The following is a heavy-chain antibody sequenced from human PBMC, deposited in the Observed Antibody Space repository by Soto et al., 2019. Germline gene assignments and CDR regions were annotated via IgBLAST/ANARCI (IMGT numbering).Heavy chain of an antibody. D-gene: IGHD3-22*01. CDR1: GFTFSSYA. CDR3: AREFHGIVTSYYYYGMDV. J-gene: IGHJ6*02. V-gene: IGHV3-30-3*01. CDR2: ISYDGSNK. Sequence: LRLSCAASGFTFSSYAMHWVRQAPGKGLEWVAVISYDGSNKYYADSVKGRFTISRDNSKNTLYLQMNSLRAEDTAVYYCAREFHGIVTSYYYYGMDVWGQGTTVTVSS.